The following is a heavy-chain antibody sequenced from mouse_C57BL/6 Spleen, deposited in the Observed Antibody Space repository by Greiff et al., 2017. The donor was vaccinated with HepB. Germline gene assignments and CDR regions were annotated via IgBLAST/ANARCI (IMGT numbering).Heavy chain of an antibody. CDR1: GFTFSSYA. CDR3: ARAMVTGWYFDV. D-gene: IGHD2-2*01. J-gene: IGHJ1*03. CDR2: ISDGGSYT. Sequence: DVMLVESGGGLVKPGGSLKLSCAASGFTFSSYAMSWVRQTPEKRLEWVATISDGGSYTYYPDNVKGRFTISRDNAKNNLYLQMSHLKSEDTAMYYCARAMVTGWYFDVWGTGTTVTVSS. V-gene: IGHV5-4*03.